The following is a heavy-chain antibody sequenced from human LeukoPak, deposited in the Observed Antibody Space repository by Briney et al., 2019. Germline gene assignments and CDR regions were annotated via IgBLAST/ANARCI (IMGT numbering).Heavy chain of an antibody. CDR1: GFTFSSYS. Sequence: GGSLRLSCAASGFTFSSYSMNWVRQAPGEGLEWVSSISSSSSYIYYADSVKGRFTISRDNAKNSLYLQMSSLRAEDTAVYYCARDLLGGGNLKYYYYGMDVWGQGTTVTVSS. CDR3: ARDLLGGGNLKYYYYGMDV. J-gene: IGHJ6*02. V-gene: IGHV3-21*01. CDR2: ISSSSSYI. D-gene: IGHD4-23*01.